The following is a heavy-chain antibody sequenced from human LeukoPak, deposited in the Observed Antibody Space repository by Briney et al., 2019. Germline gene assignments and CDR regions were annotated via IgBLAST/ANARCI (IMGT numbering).Heavy chain of an antibody. V-gene: IGHV1-69*13. Sequence: EASVKVSCKASGGTFSSYAISWVRQAPGQGLEWMGGIIPIFGTANYAQKFQGRVTITADESTSTAYMELSSLRSEDTAVYYCARDFEFWSGYYRDYYYYYGMDVWGQGTTVTVSS. J-gene: IGHJ6*02. D-gene: IGHD3-3*01. CDR1: GGTFSSYA. CDR2: IIPIFGTA. CDR3: ARDFEFWSGYYRDYYYYYGMDV.